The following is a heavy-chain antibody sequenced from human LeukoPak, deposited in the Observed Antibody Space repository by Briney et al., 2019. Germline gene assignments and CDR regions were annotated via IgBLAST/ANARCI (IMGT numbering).Heavy chain of an antibody. V-gene: IGHV4-59*01. D-gene: IGHD3-22*01. Sequence: SETLSLTCTVSGGSISSYYWSWIRQPPGKGLEWIGYIYYSGSTNYNPSLKSRVTISVDTSKNQFSLKLSSVTAADTAVYYCARGYYDSSGYYSGFGYWGQGTLVTVSS. CDR2: IYYSGST. CDR3: ARGYYDSSGYYSGFGY. CDR1: GGSISSYY. J-gene: IGHJ4*02.